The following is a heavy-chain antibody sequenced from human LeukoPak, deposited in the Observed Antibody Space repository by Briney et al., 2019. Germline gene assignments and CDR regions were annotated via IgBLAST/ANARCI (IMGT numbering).Heavy chain of an antibody. CDR1: GGAITGYY. Sequence: SGTLSLTCTVSGGAITGYYWSWIRQPPGKGLEWIGYIYYSGSTNYNPSLKSRVTMSVDTSKKQLSLKLSSVTAADTAVYYCARGRPPHDYGTLFDYWGQGTLVTVSS. CDR3: ARGRPPHDYGTLFDY. CDR2: IYYSGST. D-gene: IGHD4-17*01. J-gene: IGHJ4*02. V-gene: IGHV4-59*01.